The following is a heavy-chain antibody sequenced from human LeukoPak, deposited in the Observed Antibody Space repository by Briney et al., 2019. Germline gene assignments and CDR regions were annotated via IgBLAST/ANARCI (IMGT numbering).Heavy chain of an antibody. D-gene: IGHD3-22*01. Sequence: PSETLSLTCSVAGGSIINYYWSWIRQSAGTGLGWVGRIYITGSTTYNPSLQSRLSMSVDTSKNQFSLRLRSVSDADTAVYYCARLKYYDSTGYSPGYYMDVWGKGITVTVSS. V-gene: IGHV4-4*07. CDR3: ARLKYYDSTGYSPGYYMDV. CDR2: IYITGST. CDR1: GGSIINYY. J-gene: IGHJ6*03.